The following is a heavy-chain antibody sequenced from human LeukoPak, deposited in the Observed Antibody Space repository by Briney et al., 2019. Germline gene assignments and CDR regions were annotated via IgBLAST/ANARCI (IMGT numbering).Heavy chain of an antibody. V-gene: IGHV1-46*01. D-gene: IGHD6-13*01. CDR1: GYTFTSYY. CDR3: ARARGAGTFDY. CDR2: INPNSGTT. J-gene: IGHJ4*02. Sequence: ASVKVSCMASGYTFTSYYMHWVRQAPGQGLEWMGIINPNSGTTGYAQNFQGRVTTTRDTSTSTVYMELSSLRSEDTAVYYCARARGAGTFDYWGQGTLVTVSS.